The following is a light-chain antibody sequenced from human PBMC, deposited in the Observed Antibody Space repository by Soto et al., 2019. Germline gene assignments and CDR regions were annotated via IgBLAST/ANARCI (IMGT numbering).Light chain of an antibody. J-gene: IGKJ5*01. V-gene: IGKV2-28*01. Sequence: DIVVTQFPLSLPVTPGEPASMSCNASQSLLHSNGYNYVDWHLQKPGQSPHLLIFMGSSRASGVPDRFSGSGSATDFALKISRVEAEDVGVYYCMQALQTPITFGQGTRLEIK. CDR1: QSLLHSNGYNY. CDR3: MQALQTPIT. CDR2: MGS.